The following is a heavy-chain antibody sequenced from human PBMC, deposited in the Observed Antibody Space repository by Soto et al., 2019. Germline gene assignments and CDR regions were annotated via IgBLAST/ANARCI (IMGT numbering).Heavy chain of an antibody. V-gene: IGHV1-8*01. CDR2: MNPNSGNT. J-gene: IGHJ6*02. CDR3: ARGPGRPPLRYYGMDV. Sequence: ASVKVSCKASGYTFTSYDINWVRQATGQGLEWMGWMNPNSGNTGYAQKFQGRVTMTKNTLYLQMNSLRAEDTAVYYCARGPGRPPLRYYGMDVWGQGTTVTVSS. CDR1: GYTFTSYD.